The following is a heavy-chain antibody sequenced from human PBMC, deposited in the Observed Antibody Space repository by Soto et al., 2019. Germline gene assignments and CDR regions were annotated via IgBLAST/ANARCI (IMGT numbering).Heavy chain of an antibody. CDR3: ARLYYYGSGSYYNPQNFGY. V-gene: IGHV4-59*08. Sequence: SETLSLTCTVSGGSISSYYWSWIRQPPGKGLEWIGYIYYSENSNYNPSLKSRVTISLDTSKNQFSLRLSSVTAADTAVYYCARLYYYGSGSYYNPQNFGYWGQGTLVTVSS. D-gene: IGHD3-10*01. CDR1: GGSISSYY. CDR2: IYYSENS. J-gene: IGHJ4*02.